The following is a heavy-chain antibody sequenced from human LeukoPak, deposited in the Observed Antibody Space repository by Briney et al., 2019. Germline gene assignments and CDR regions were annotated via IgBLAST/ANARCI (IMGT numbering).Heavy chain of an antibody. CDR2: MNPNSGNT. V-gene: IGHV1-8*01. CDR1: GYTFTSYD. D-gene: IGHD2-2*01. CDR3: ARSPFAYCSSTSCYHYGMDV. Sequence: ASVKVSCKASGYTFTSYDINWVRQAPGQGLEWMGWMNPNSGNTDYAQKFQGRVTMTRNTSISTAYMELSSLRSEDTAVYYCARSPFAYCSSTSCYHYGMDVWGQGTTVTVSS. J-gene: IGHJ6*02.